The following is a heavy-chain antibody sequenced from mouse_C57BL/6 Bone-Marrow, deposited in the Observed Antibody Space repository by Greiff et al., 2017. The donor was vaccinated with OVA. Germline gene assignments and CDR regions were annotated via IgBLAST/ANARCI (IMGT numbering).Heavy chain of an antibody. CDR1: GFTFSDYY. Sequence: EVKLVESEGGLVQPGSSMKLSCTASGFTFSDYYMAWVRQVPEKGLEWVANINYDGSSTYYLDSLKSRFISSREKAKNILYLQMSRLKSEDTATYYWARSPWVVAPLDYWGQGTTLTVSS. CDR3: ARSPWVVAPLDY. J-gene: IGHJ2*01. CDR2: INYDGSST. V-gene: IGHV5-16*01. D-gene: IGHD1-1*01.